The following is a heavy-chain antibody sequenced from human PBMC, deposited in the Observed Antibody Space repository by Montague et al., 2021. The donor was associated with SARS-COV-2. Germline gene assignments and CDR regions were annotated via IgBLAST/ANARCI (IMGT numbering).Heavy chain of an antibody. Sequence: TLSLTCSVSSGSISTGHHWGWIRQHPMKGLEWIGYIYYSGSTYYNPSFKGRVTISIDTAKNQFSLELTSMTAADTAVYYCARDHGQWFGELLGHGLDVWGQGTPVIVSS. CDR1: SGSISTGHH. V-gene: IGHV4-31*03. CDR3: ARDHGQWFGELLGHGLDV. CDR2: IYYSGST. J-gene: IGHJ6*02. D-gene: IGHD3-10*01.